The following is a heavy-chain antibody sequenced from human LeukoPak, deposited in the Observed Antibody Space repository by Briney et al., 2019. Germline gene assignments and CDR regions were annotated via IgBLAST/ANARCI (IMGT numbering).Heavy chain of an antibody. CDR2: INHSGST. V-gene: IGHV4-4*02. CDR3: ARASRWIRTPYYFDY. CDR1: SGSISSSNW. D-gene: IGHD4-23*01. J-gene: IGHJ4*02. Sequence: SETLSLTFAVSSGSISSSNWWSWVRQPPGKGLEWIGEINHSGSTNYNPSLKSRVTISVDTSKNQFSLKLSSVTAADTAVYYCARASRWIRTPYYFDYWGQGTLVTVSS.